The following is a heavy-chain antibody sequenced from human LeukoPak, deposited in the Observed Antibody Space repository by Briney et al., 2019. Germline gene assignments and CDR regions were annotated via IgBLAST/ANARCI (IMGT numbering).Heavy chain of an antibody. J-gene: IGHJ4*02. D-gene: IGHD3-16*02. Sequence: GGSLRLSCAASGFTFDDYGMSWVRQAPGKGLEWVSGINWNGGNTGYADSVKGRFTISRDNAKNSLYLQMNSLRAEDTALYYCAKDNDYVWGSYRYVRYFDYWGQGTLVTVSS. CDR1: GFTFDDYG. V-gene: IGHV3-20*04. CDR2: INWNGGNT. CDR3: AKDNDYVWGSYRYVRYFDY.